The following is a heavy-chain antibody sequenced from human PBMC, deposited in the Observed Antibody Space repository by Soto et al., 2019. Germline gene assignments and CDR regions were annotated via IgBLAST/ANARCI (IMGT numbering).Heavy chain of an antibody. Sequence: PSDTLSLTCTVSGGSISSYYWSWIRQPPGKGLEXIGXXYXXGXTXXXPXXXSRVTISVDTSKNQFSLKLSSVTAADTAVYYCASTHIVVVTDAFDIWGQGTMVTVSS. V-gene: IGHV4-59*01. CDR3: ASTHIVVVTDAFDI. D-gene: IGHD2-21*02. CDR2: XYXXGXT. CDR1: GGSISSYY. J-gene: IGHJ3*02.